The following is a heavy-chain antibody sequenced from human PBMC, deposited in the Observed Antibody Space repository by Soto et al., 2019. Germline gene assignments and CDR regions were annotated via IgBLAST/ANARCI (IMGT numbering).Heavy chain of an antibody. CDR3: ARPRSKSSSGFDL. J-gene: IGHJ3*01. CDR1: GFTFRNHW. Sequence: EDQLVESGGGLVQTGGSLRLSCAASGFTFRNHWMHWVRQAPGQGPEGVSRIKTDGSYTDYADSVKGRFTISRDNAGNTLYLQMNSLTVEDTAMYYCARPRSKSSSGFDLWGQGTMVTVSS. V-gene: IGHV3-74*01. CDR2: IKTDGSYT. D-gene: IGHD6-6*01.